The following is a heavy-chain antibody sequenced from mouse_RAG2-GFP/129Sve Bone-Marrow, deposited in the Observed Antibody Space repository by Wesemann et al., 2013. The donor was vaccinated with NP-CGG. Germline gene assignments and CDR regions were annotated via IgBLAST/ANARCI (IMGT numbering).Heavy chain of an antibody. Sequence: LVKTGASVKISCKASGYSFTGYYMHWVKQSHGKSLEWIGYISCYNGATSYNQKFKGKATFTVDTSSSTAYMQFNSLTSEDSAVYYCARGLNWDVYAMDYWGQGTSVTVSS. D-gene: IGHD4-1*01. CDR3: ARGLNWDVYAMDY. CDR2: ISCYNGAT. CDR1: GYSFTGYY. J-gene: IGHJ4*01. V-gene: IGHV1S34*01.